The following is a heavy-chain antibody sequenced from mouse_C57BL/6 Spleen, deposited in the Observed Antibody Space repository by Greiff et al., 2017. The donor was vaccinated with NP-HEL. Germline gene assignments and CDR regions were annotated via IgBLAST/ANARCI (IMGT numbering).Heavy chain of an antibody. CDR2: IHPNSGST. D-gene: IGHD3-2*02. J-gene: IGHJ2*01. V-gene: IGHV1-64*01. CDR3: ERWDSGYDFDY. Sequence: VQLQQPGAELVKPGASVKLSCKASGYTFTSYWMHWVKQRPGQGLEWIGMIHPNSGSTNYNEKFKSKATLTVDKSSSTAYMQLSSLTSEDSAVYYCERWDSGYDFDYWGQGTTLTVSS. CDR1: GYTFTSYW.